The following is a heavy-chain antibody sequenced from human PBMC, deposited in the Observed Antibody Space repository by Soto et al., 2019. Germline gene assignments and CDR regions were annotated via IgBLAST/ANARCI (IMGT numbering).Heavy chain of an antibody. J-gene: IGHJ4*02. CDR1: GFTFSSYA. D-gene: IGHD5-12*01. CDR2: ISFDGRNK. CDR3: ARGDGYNYFDY. Sequence: GGSLRLSCAASGFTFSSYAMHWVRQAPGKGLEWVAAISFDGRNKYYADSVKGRFTISRDNSKNTLYLQMNSLRAEETAVYYCARGDGYNYFDYWGQGTLVTVSS. V-gene: IGHV3-30*04.